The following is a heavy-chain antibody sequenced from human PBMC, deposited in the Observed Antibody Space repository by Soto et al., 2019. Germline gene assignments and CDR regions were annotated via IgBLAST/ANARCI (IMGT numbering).Heavy chain of an antibody. Sequence: EVQLVESGGGLVQPGGSLRLSCAASGFTFSSYSMNWVRQAPGKGLEWVSSISSSSSYIYYADSVKGRFTISRDNAKNSLYLQMNSLRAEDTAVYYCARVYYDSSGYYRHFDYWGQGTLVTVSS. V-gene: IGHV3-21*01. CDR1: GFTFSSYS. CDR3: ARVYYDSSGYYRHFDY. CDR2: ISSSSSYI. J-gene: IGHJ4*02. D-gene: IGHD3-22*01.